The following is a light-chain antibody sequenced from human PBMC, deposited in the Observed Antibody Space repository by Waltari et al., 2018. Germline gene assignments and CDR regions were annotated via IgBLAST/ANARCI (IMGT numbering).Light chain of an antibody. CDR2: EVT. Sequence: QSALTQPASVSGSPGQSITISCTGTSSDLGAYNSVSWYQQHRGKAPQLLIYEVTNRASRVSPRFSSFKSGNPASLTISGLQAEDEADYYCSSFTTSSILFGGGTKLAVL. CDR1: SSDLGAYNS. V-gene: IGLV2-14*01. CDR3: SSFTTSSIL. J-gene: IGLJ2*01.